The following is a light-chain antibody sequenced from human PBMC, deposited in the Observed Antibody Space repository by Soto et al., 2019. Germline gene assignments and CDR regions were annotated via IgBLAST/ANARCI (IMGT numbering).Light chain of an antibody. J-gene: IGKJ1*01. V-gene: IGKV3-20*01. CDR1: QGVSSY. CDR2: GAS. CDR3: QQYGSSGT. Sequence: EIVLTQSPATQSLSPGATATLSFRASQGVSSYLAWYHQKPGQAPRLLIYGASNRATGIPDRFSGSGSGTDFTLTISRLEPEDFAVYYCQQYGSSGTFGQGTMVDIK.